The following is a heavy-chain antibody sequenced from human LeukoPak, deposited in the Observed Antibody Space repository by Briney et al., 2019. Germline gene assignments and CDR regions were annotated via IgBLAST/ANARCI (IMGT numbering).Heavy chain of an antibody. CDR3: ARSTTQYYYDSSGYLADY. V-gene: IGHV3-48*01. D-gene: IGHD3-22*01. CDR1: GFTFSSLA. J-gene: IGHJ4*02. CDR2: ISGSGGTT. Sequence: GGSLRLSCAASGFTFSSLAMNWVRRAPGKGLEWVSSISGSGGTTYYAGSVKGRFTISRDNAKNSLYLQMNSLRAEDTAVYYCARSTTQYYYDSSGYLADYWGQGTLVTVSS.